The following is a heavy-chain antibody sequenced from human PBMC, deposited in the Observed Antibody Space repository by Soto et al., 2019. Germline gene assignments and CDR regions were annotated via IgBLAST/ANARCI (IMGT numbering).Heavy chain of an antibody. CDR2: ISGSGGST. CDR3: AKARGYCSGGSCHEYYYYGMDV. CDR1: GFTFSSYA. D-gene: IGHD2-15*01. V-gene: IGHV3-23*01. Sequence: EVQLLESGGGLVQPGGSLRLSCAASGFTFSSYAMSWVRQAPGKGLEWVSAISGSGGSTYYADSVKGRFTISRDNSKNPLYLQMNSLRAEDTAVYYCAKARGYCSGGSCHEYYYYGMDVWGQGTTVTVSS. J-gene: IGHJ6*02.